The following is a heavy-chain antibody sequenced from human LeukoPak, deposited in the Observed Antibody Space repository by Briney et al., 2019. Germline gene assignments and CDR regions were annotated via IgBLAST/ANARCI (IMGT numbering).Heavy chain of an antibody. CDR1: GGSFSGYY. CDR2: INHSGST. D-gene: IGHD3-22*01. J-gene: IGHJ4*02. CDR3: ARGHRYYYDSSGYYY. Sequence: PSETLSLTCAVYGGSFSGYYWSWIRQPPGKGLEWIGEINHSGSTNYNPSLESRVTISVDTSKNQFSLELGSVTAADTAVYYCARGHRYYYDSSGYYYWGQGTLVTVSS. V-gene: IGHV4-34*01.